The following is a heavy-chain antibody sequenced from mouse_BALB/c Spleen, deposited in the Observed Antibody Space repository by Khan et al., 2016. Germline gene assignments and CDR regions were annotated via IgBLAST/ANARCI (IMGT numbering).Heavy chain of an antibody. D-gene: IGHD2-3*01. V-gene: IGHV9-2-1*01. CDR2: INTETGEP. CDR1: GYTFTDYS. J-gene: IGHJ4*01. Sequence: QIQLVQSGPELKKPGETVKISCKASGYTFTDYSMHWVKQAPGKGLKWMGWINTETGEPTYADDFKGRFAFSLETSASTAYLQINNLKNEDTATYFCARSGDCYSPYYAMDYWGQGTSVTVSS. CDR3: ARSGDCYSPYYAMDY.